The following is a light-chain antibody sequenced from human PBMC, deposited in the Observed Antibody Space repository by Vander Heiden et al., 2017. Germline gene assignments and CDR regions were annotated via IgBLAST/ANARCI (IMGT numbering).Light chain of an antibody. CDR3: QHRYSTPIT. V-gene: IGKV1-39*01. CDR2: AAS. J-gene: IGKJ4*01. Sequence: EIQMTKSPSSLSASVGDRVTITFRASQSISSYLNWYQQKPGKAPKLLIYAASSLQSGVPSRFSGSGSGTDFTLTISRRQPEDFATYYCQHRYSTPITVGRGTQVDIK. CDR1: QSISSY.